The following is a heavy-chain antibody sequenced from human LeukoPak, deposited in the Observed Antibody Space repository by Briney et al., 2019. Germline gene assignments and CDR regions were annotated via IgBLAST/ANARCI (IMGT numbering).Heavy chain of an antibody. CDR1: GYTFTRYY. D-gene: IGHD3-3*01. CDR2: INPNSGGT. V-gene: IGHV1-2*02. J-gene: IGHJ4*02. CDR3: ARDFPHDFESDY. Sequence: ASVRVSYKASGYTFTRYYMHWGRQAPGQGGEWRGWINPNSGGTNYAQKFQARVTMTRDTSISTAYMELSRLRSDDTAVYYCARDFPHDFESDYWGQGTLVTVSS.